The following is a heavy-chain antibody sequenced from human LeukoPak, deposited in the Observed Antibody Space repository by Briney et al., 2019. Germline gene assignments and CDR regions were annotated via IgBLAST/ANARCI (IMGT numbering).Heavy chain of an antibody. J-gene: IGHJ3*02. V-gene: IGHV3-11*04. CDR2: ISNSGDSI. CDR1: GFTFSDSY. CDR3: ARARSSYGYGDAFDI. D-gene: IGHD5-18*01. Sequence: GGSLRLSCAASGFTFSDSYMTWIRQAPGKGLEWVSFISNSGDSIYYADSVKGRFTISRDNSKNTLYLQMNSLRAEDTAVYYCARARSSYGYGDAFDIWGQGTMVTVSS.